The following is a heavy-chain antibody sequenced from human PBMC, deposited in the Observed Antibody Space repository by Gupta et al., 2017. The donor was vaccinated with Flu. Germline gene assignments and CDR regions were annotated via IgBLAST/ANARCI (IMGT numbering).Heavy chain of an antibody. CDR1: GDSVTSSYFY. D-gene: IGHD6-13*01. CDR2: ILSSGTA. V-gene: IGHV4-39*01. CDR3: ARLSRSWYSFDL. J-gene: IGHJ3*01. Sequence: QVQLQESAPGLVKSAETLSLTCSVSGDSVTSSYFYWGWIRQSPGKGLDWVGSILSSGTAYYNPSLESRVAMSIDTSKNQFSLRVSSVTAADTAVYYCARLSRSWYSFDLWGQGTTVTVSS.